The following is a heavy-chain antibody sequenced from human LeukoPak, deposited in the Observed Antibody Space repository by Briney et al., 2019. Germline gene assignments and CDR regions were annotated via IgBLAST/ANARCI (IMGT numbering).Heavy chain of an antibody. J-gene: IGHJ4*02. CDR1: GFTFSSNG. Sequence: GGSLRLSCAVSGFTFSSNGMHWVRQAPGKGLEWVGVIWFDGSDKYYADSLKGRFTISRDNSKNTLYLQMNSLRADDAAVYYCARDGYSGYDFYFDYWGQGTLVTVSS. CDR2: IWFDGSDK. D-gene: IGHD5-12*01. V-gene: IGHV3-33*01. CDR3: ARDGYSGYDFYFDY.